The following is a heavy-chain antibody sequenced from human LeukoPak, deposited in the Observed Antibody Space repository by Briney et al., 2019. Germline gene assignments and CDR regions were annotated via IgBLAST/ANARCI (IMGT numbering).Heavy chain of an antibody. CDR2: IYYSGST. CDR3: TRSTNLEAFDI. J-gene: IGHJ3*02. CDR1: GGSVSSGTYY. Sequence: SETLSLTCTVSGGSVSSGTYYWSWIQQPPGKGLEWIGYIYYSGSTNYNPSLKSRVTVSVDTSKNQCSLKLSSVTTADTAVYYCTRSTNLEAFDIWGQGTMVTVSS. D-gene: IGHD2-8*01. V-gene: IGHV4-61*01.